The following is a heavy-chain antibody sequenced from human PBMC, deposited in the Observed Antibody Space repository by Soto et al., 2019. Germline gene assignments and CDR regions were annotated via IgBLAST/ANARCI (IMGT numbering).Heavy chain of an antibody. CDR3: TTDPYYDFWSGYPGAFDY. D-gene: IGHD3-3*01. J-gene: IGHJ4*02. CDR1: GFTFSNAW. CDR2: IKSKTDGGTT. V-gene: IGHV3-15*07. Sequence: PGGSLRLSCAASGFTFSNAWMNWVRQAPGKGLEWVGRIKSKTDGGTTDYAAPVKGRFTISRDDSKNTLYLQMNSLKTEDTAVYYCTTDPYYDFWSGYPGAFDYWGQGTLVTVSS.